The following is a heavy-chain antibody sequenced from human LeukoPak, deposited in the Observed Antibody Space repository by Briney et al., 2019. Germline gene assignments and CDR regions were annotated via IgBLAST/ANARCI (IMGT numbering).Heavy chain of an antibody. CDR2: IKEDGSEK. J-gene: IGHJ4*02. Sequence: GGSLRLSCAASGFTFRSYWMSWFRQAPEKGLEWVANIKEDGSEKSYVDSVKGRFTISRDNAKNLLYLQMNSLRAEETAVYYCARVLVGALDYWGQGTLVTVSS. D-gene: IGHD1-26*01. CDR1: GFTFRSYW. CDR3: ARVLVGALDY. V-gene: IGHV3-7*03.